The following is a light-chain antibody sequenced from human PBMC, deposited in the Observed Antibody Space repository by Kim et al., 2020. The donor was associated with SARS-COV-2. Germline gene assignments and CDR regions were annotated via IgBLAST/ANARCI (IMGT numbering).Light chain of an antibody. CDR2: ETI. CDR1: QTVSSRF. Sequence: EIVLTQSPGTLSLSPGERVTLSCRASQTVSSRFLAWYQQKPGQAPRLLIYETISRATGIPDRFRGSGSGTDFTLTISRLEPEDFAVYYCEQYETSSWTFGQGTKVDIK. V-gene: IGKV3-20*01. CDR3: EQYETSSWT. J-gene: IGKJ1*01.